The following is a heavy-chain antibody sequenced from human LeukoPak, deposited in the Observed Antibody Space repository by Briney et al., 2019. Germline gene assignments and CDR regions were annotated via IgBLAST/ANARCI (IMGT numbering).Heavy chain of an antibody. Sequence: SETLSLACTVSGGSISSYYWSWIRQPPGKGLEWIGRIYTSGSTNYNPSLKSRVTMSVDTSKNQFSLKLSSVTAADTAVYYCARDIAAAGTQNYYYYMDVWGKGTTVTVSS. CDR1: GGSISSYY. CDR3: ARDIAAAGTQNYYYYMDV. V-gene: IGHV4-4*07. D-gene: IGHD6-13*01. J-gene: IGHJ6*03. CDR2: IYTSGST.